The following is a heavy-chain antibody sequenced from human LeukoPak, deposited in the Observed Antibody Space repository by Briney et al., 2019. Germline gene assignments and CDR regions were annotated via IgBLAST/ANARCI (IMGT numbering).Heavy chain of an antibody. Sequence: ASVKVSCKASGYTFTGYYMHWVRQAPGQGLEWMGWINPNSGGTNYAQKFQGRVTMTRDTSISTAYMELSRLRSDDTAVYYCARALQIYCSGGKCAPGYWGQGTLVTVSS. CDR3: ARALQIYCSGGKCAPGY. V-gene: IGHV1-2*02. J-gene: IGHJ4*02. CDR1: GYTFTGYY. D-gene: IGHD2-15*01. CDR2: INPNSGGT.